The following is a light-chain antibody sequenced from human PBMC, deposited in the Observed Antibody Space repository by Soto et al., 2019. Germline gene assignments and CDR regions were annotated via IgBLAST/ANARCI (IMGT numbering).Light chain of an antibody. J-gene: IGLJ2*01. CDR1: SSDVGGYDY. Sequence: QSVLTQPASVSGSPGQSITISCTGTSSDVGGYDYVSWYQQYPGKAPKLMIYDVSNRPSGVSNRFSGSKSGNTASLTISGLQAEDEADYWCCSCTTSTTVVFGGGTQLTVL. CDR3: CSCTTSTTVV. V-gene: IGLV2-14*01. CDR2: DVS.